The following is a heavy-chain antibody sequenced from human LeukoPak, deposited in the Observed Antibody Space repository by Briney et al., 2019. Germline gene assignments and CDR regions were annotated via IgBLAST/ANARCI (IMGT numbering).Heavy chain of an antibody. J-gene: IGHJ4*02. Sequence: XVKVSCKASGGTFSSYAISWVRQAPGQGLEWMGRIIPIFGTANYAQKFQGRVTITTDESTSTAYMELSSLRSEDTAVYYCAREDYYDSSGYSDYWGQGTLVTVSS. CDR2: IIPIFGTA. CDR3: AREDYYDSSGYSDY. D-gene: IGHD3-22*01. V-gene: IGHV1-69*05. CDR1: GGTFSSYA.